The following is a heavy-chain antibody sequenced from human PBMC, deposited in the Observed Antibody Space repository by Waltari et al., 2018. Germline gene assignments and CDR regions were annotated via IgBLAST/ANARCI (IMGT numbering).Heavy chain of an antibody. D-gene: IGHD3-16*01. CDR3: IRDAFGKNGF. J-gene: IGHJ4*02. CDR2: MHSEGGFF. V-gene: IGHV3-74*01. CDR1: GFTFSTDW. Sequence: EVQLVESGGGLVQPGGSLRLSCSGSGFTFSTDWMHWVRQAPGKGPVWVSHMHSEGGFFSLAGPVRGLLPISRNNTKNTLYVEINSLTDDDTAIYNCIRDAFGKNGFWGQGTLVTVSS.